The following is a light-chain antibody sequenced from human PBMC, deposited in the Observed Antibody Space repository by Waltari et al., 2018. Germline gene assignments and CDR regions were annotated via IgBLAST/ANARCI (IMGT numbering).Light chain of an antibody. V-gene: IGKV1-27*01. J-gene: IGKJ1*01. CDR3: QKYNSAPPGT. Sequence: DIQLTQSPSSLSASVGDRVTITCRASQGISNYLAWYQQKPRKVPKLLIYAASTLQSGVPSRFIGSVSGTDFTLTISSLHPEDVATYYCQKYNSAPPGTFGQGTKVEIK. CDR2: AAS. CDR1: QGISNY.